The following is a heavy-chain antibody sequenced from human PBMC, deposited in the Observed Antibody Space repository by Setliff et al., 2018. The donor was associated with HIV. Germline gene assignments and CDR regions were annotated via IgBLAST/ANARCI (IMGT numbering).Heavy chain of an antibody. D-gene: IGHD2-21*01. CDR3: ARGQFRLRPDSLDL. V-gene: IGHV3-33*01. J-gene: IGHJ3*01. Sequence: GGSLRLSCAASGFTFSSYGMHWVRQAPGKGLEWVAVIWYDGSNKYYADSVKGRFTISRDNSKNTLYLQMNSLRAEDTAVYYCARGQFRLRPDSLDLWGQGTLVTVSS. CDR1: GFTFSSYG. CDR2: IWYDGSNK.